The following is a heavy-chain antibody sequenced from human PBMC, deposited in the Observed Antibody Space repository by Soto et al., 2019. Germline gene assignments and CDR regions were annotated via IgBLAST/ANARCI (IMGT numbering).Heavy chain of an antibody. CDR3: AREHCSSTSCYRYWFDP. CDR1: GYSFTSYW. Sequence: PGESLKISCKGSGYSFTSYWIGWVRQMPGKGLEWMGIIYPGDSDTRYSPSFQGQVTISADKSISTAYPQWSSLKASDTAMYYCAREHCSSTSCYRYWFDPWGQGTLVTVSS. D-gene: IGHD2-2*01. CDR2: IYPGDSDT. J-gene: IGHJ5*02. V-gene: IGHV5-51*01.